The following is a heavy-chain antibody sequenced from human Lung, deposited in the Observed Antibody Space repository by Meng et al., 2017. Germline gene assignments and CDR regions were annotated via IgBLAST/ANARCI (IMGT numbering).Heavy chain of an antibody. CDR2: SYQSGGT. V-gene: IGHV4-38-2*01. CDR1: GSSITGSYN. J-gene: IGHJ6*02. CDR3: AGGAVVTIIFYLAMDV. Sequence: GSLRLSCAVSGSSITGSYNCCWIRQSPGKGLVWIGGSYQSGGTYYNPSLKSRVTMSADTSENQFSLQLTSLAAADTAVYYCAGGAVVTIIFYLAMDVWGQGTTVTVSS. D-gene: IGHD2-21*02.